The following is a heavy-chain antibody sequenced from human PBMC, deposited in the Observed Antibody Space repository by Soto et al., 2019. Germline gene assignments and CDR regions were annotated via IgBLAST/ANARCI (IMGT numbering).Heavy chain of an antibody. Sequence: GGSLRLSCAASGFTFSSYGMHWARQAPGKGLEWVAVISYDGSNKYYADSVKGRFTISRDNSKNTLYLQMNSLRAEDTAVYYCAREITMFDYWGQGTLVTVSS. CDR2: ISYDGSNK. CDR1: GFTFSSYG. J-gene: IGHJ4*02. V-gene: IGHV3-30*03. D-gene: IGHD3-10*02. CDR3: AREITMFDY.